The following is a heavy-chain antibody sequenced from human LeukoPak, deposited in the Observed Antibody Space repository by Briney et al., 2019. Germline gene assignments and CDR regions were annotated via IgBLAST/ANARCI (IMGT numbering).Heavy chain of an antibody. CDR1: GGSISSGDYC. CDR3: ARVWNRGWLDP. V-gene: IGHV4-61*02. D-gene: IGHD7-27*01. Sequence: SETLSLTCTVSGGSISSGDYCWTWIRQPAGKGLEWIGRIHTSGSTNYKPSLQSRVTIAIDTSKNQFSLKLSSVTAADTAVYYCARVWNRGWLDPWGQGTLVTVSS. CDR2: IHTSGST. J-gene: IGHJ5*02.